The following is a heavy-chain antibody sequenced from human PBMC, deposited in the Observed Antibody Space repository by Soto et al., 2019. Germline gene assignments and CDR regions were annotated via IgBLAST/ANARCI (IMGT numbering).Heavy chain of an antibody. CDR2: IIPIFGTA. D-gene: IGHD3-22*01. CDR1: GGTFSSYA. J-gene: IGHJ4*02. V-gene: IGHV1-69*13. Sequence: SVKVSCKASGGTFSSYAISWVRQAPGQGLEWMGGIIPIFGTANYAQKFQGRVTITADESTSTAYMELSSLRSEDTAVYYCARDAPGDYYDSSGYRAPSYYFDNWGQGTLVTVPS. CDR3: ARDAPGDYYDSSGYRAPSYYFDN.